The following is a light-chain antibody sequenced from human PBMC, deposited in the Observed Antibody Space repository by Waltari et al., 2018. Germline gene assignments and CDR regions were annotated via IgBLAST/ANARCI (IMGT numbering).Light chain of an antibody. Sequence: DIQMTQSPSSLSASVGDRVTLTCRASQGIGTSLAWFQQKPGEAPKLLLSSTSRLESGSPSGFVGVGLGTNHILTISSLQPEDFATYSCQRYSTTPYTFGQGPRLEI. CDR2: STS. V-gene: IGKV1-NL1*01. J-gene: IGKJ2*01. CDR3: QRYSTTPYT. CDR1: QGIGTS.